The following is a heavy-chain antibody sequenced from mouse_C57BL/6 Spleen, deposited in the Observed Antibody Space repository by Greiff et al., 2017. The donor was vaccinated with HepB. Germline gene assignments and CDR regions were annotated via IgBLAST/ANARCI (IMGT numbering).Heavy chain of an antibody. CDR3: ARDKGYGSKWFAY. V-gene: IGHV3-6*01. Sequence: EVKLVESGPGLVKPSQSLSLTCSVTGYSITSGYYWNWIRQFPGNKLEWMGYISYDGSNNYNPSLKNRISITRDTSKNQFFLKLNSVTTEDTATYYCARDKGYGSKWFAYWGQGTLVTVSA. D-gene: IGHD1-1*01. CDR1: GYSITSGYY. CDR2: ISYDGSN. J-gene: IGHJ3*01.